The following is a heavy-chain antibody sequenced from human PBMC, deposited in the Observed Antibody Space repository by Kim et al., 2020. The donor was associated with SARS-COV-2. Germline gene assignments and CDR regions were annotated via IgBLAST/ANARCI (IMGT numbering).Heavy chain of an antibody. V-gene: IGHV3-53*04. CDR1: GFTVSSNH. Sequence: GGSLRLSCAASGFTVSSNHMSWVRQAPGKGLEWVSVIYSGGSTYYADSVEGRFTISRHNSKNTLYLQMNSLRAEDTAVYYCARVQIHSFHFDYWGQGTLVTVSS. CDR2: IYSGGST. CDR3: ARVQIHSFHFDY. J-gene: IGHJ4*02.